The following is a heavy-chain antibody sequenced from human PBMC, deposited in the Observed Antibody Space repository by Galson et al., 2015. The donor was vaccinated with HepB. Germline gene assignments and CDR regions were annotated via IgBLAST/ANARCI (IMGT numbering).Heavy chain of an antibody. CDR1: GGTFSSYT. J-gene: IGHJ4*02. Sequence: SVKVSCKASGGTFSSYTISWVRQAPGQGLEWMGRIIPILGIANYAQKFQGRVTITADKSTSTAYMELSSLRSEDTAVYYCARGGYCSGGSCYNNFDYWGQGTLVTVPS. D-gene: IGHD2-15*01. CDR3: ARGGYCSGGSCYNNFDY. CDR2: IIPILGIA. V-gene: IGHV1-69*02.